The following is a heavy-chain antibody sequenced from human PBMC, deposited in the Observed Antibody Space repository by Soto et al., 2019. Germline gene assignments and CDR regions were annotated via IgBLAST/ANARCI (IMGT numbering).Heavy chain of an antibody. CDR1: GFTFSSYG. V-gene: IGHV3-33*01. D-gene: IGHD2-15*01. Sequence: GGSLRLSCAASGFTFSSYGMHWVRQAPGKGLEWVAVIWYDGSNKYYADSVKGRFTISRDNSKNTLYLQMNSLRAEETAVYCCAREAPLGCSGGSCYSPDAFDIWGLGTMVTVSS. CDR3: AREAPLGCSGGSCYSPDAFDI. J-gene: IGHJ3*02. CDR2: IWYDGSNK.